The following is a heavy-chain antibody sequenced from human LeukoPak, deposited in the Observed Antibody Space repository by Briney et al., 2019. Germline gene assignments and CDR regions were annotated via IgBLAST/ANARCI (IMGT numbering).Heavy chain of an antibody. CDR2: VYGDDST. V-gene: IGHV3-66*04. CDR1: GITVTDSH. Sequence: GGSLRLSCAASGITVTDSHMTWVRQAPGKGLEWVSVVYGDDSTDYADSVKGRFAISRDNSKTTIYLQMSSLRADDTAVYFCARHVSYGDYIAFDYWGQGILVTVSS. D-gene: IGHD4-17*01. CDR3: ARHVSYGDYIAFDY. J-gene: IGHJ4*02.